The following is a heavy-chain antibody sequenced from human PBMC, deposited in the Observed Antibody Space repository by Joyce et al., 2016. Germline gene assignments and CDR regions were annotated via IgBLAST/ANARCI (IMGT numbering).Heavy chain of an antibody. CDR3: ARHLAYDFDI. CDR1: GFTFTSHW. D-gene: IGHD2-21*01. J-gene: IGHJ3*02. V-gene: IGHV3-7*03. Sequence: EVQLVDSGGDLVQPGGSLRLSCAASGFTFTSHWMTWVRQAPGTGLEWVASINQGGAETSYVDSVKGRFTISRDNAKNSLYLQMNSLRADDTAIYYCARHLAYDFDIWGKGTMVTVSS. CDR2: INQGGAET.